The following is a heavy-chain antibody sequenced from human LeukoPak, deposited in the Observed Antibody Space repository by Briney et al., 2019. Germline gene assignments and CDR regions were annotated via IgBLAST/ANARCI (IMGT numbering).Heavy chain of an antibody. CDR2: ISWNSGSI. CDR1: GFTFDDYA. V-gene: IGHV3-9*01. J-gene: IGHJ6*02. CDR3: ANQAAAAPWDYGMDV. D-gene: IGHD6-13*01. Sequence: GGSLRLSCAASGFTFDDYAMHWVRQAPGKGLEWVSGISWNSGSIGYADSVKGRFTISRDNAKNSLYLQMNSLRAEDTALYYCANQAAAAPWDYGMDVWGQGTTVTVSS.